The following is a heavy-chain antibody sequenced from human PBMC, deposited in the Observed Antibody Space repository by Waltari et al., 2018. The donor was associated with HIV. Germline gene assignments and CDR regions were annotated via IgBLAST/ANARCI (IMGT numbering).Heavy chain of an antibody. D-gene: IGHD3-9*01. CDR2: IKQDGSEK. J-gene: IGHJ4*02. V-gene: IGHV3-7*01. CDR1: GFPFSSYW. Sequence: EVQLVESGGGLVQPGGSLRLSCAASGFPFSSYWLSWVRQAPGKGLEWVANIKQDGSEKYYVDSVKGRFTISRDNAKNSLYLQMNSLRAEDTAVYYCARVGLRYFDWAFDYWGQGTLVTVSS. CDR3: ARVGLRYFDWAFDY.